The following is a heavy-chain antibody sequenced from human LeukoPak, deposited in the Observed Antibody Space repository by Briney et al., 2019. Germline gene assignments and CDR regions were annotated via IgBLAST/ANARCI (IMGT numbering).Heavy chain of an antibody. CDR1: GFSLSDFW. CDR2: MKYDGSDI. D-gene: IGHD5-24*01. J-gene: IGHJ3*02. CDR3: ARDLMAEAFDI. Sequence: QPGGSLRLSCVASGFSLSDFWMSWVRQAPGKGLEWVANMKYDGSDINYVDSVKGRFTISRDNARNSLYLQMDSLRGEDTAVYYCARDLMAEAFDIWGQGTMVTVSS. V-gene: IGHV3-7*01.